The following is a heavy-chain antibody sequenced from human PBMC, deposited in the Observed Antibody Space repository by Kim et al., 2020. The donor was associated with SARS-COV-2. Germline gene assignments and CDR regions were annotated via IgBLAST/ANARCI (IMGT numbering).Heavy chain of an antibody. V-gene: IGHV5-51*01. J-gene: IGHJ4*01. Sequence: GESLKISCKGSGYSFTSYWIAWVRQTPGKGPEWMGIIYPGDSDTTYSPSFQGQVTISADKSITTAYLQWSTLKASDTAMYYFARGRDSCTSTTCCYVDYW. CDR2: IYPGDSDT. CDR1: GYSFTSYW. D-gene: IGHD2-2*01. CDR3: ARGRDSCTSTTCCYVDY.